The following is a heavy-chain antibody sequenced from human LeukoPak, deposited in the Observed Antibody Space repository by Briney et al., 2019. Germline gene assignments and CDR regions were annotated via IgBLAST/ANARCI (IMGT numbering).Heavy chain of an antibody. D-gene: IGHD2-15*01. CDR2: ISAYNGNT. CDR3: ARDYCSGGSCWPFDY. CDR1: GYTFTSYG. Sequence: GASVTVSCKASGYTFTSYGISWVRQAPGQGLEWMGWISAYNGNTNYAQKLQGRVTMTTDTSTSTAYMELRSLRSDDTAVYYCARDYCSGGSCWPFDYWGQGTLVTVSS. J-gene: IGHJ4*02. V-gene: IGHV1-18*01.